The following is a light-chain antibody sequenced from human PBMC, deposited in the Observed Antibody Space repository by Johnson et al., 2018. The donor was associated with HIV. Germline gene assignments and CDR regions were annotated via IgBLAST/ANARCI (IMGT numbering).Light chain of an antibody. V-gene: IGLV1-51*01. CDR3: GTWDSSLTV. Sequence: HSVLTQPPSVSAAPGQKVTISCSGTSSNVGNNYVSWYQQFPGTAPKLLIYNNNQRPSGIPDRFSGSKSGTSATLGITGLQTGDEADYYCGTWDSSLTVFADGTKITLL. CDR2: NNN. J-gene: IGLJ1*01. CDR1: SSNVGNNY.